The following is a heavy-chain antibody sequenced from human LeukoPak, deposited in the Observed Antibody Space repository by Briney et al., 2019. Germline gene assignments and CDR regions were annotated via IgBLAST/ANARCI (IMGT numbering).Heavy chain of an antibody. Sequence: GGSLRLSCAASGFTFSNSYMSWIRQAPGKGLEWISYISSSSGDTIYYADSVKGRFTISRDSAKNSLNLQMNSLRAEDTAVYYCAREEWRNYYMDVWGKGTTVTIS. V-gene: IGHV3-11*06. J-gene: IGHJ6*03. CDR2: ISSSSGDT. CDR1: GFTFSNSY. D-gene: IGHD3-3*01. CDR3: AREEWRNYYMDV.